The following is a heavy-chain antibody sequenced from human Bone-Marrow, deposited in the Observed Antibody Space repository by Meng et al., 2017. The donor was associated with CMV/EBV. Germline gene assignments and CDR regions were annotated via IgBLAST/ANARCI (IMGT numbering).Heavy chain of an antibody. J-gene: IGHJ6*02. CDR3: AREGRGGLPLGFGMDV. D-gene: IGHD5/OR15-5a*01. CDR2: ISYDGSNK. V-gene: IGHV3-30*04. Sequence: GGSLRLSCAASGFTFSSYAMHWVRQAPGKGLEWVAVISYDGSNKYYADSVKGRFTISRDNSKNTLYLQMNSLGAEDTAVYYCAREGRGGLPLGFGMDVWGQGTTVTVSS. CDR1: GFTFSSYA.